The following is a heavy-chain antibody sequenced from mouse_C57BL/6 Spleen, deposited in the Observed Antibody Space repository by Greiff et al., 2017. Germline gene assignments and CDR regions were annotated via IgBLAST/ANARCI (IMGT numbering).Heavy chain of an antibody. D-gene: IGHD1-1*01. Sequence: VQLQQPGAELVMPGASVKLSCKASGYTFTSYWMHWVKQRPGQGLEWIGEIDPSDSYTNYNQKFKGKSTLTVDKSSSTAYMQLSSLTSEDSAVXYCASSYGSNYVAYWGQGTLVTVSA. CDR2: IDPSDSYT. J-gene: IGHJ3*01. CDR3: ASSYGSNYVAY. V-gene: IGHV1-69*01. CDR1: GYTFTSYW.